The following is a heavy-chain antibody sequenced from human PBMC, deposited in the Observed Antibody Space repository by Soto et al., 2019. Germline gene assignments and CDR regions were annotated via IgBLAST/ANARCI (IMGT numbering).Heavy chain of an antibody. Sequence: GESLKISCNGPGYSFTTYWIGWVRQMPGKGLEWMGIIYPGDSDTRYSPSFQGQVTISADKSISTAFLQWSSLKASDTAMYYCARRPSLNYDSGGYYDYWGQGTLVTVSS. CDR1: GYSFTTYW. CDR3: ARRPSLNYDSGGYYDY. J-gene: IGHJ4*02. CDR2: IYPGDSDT. D-gene: IGHD3-22*01. V-gene: IGHV5-51*01.